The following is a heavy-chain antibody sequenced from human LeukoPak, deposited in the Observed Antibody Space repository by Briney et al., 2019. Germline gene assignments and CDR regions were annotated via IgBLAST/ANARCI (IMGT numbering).Heavy chain of an antibody. V-gene: IGHV3-66*01. J-gene: IGHJ4*02. CDR2: VNTGGST. D-gene: IGHD6-6*01. CDR3: ATDSSSRPETY. CDR1: GFFVSNNY. Sequence: GGSLRLSCAASGFFVSNNYMIWVRQAPGKGLEWVSLVNTGGSTYYADSVKDGFTISRDNSKNTLYLQMTRLRAEDTAVYYCATDSSSRPETYWGQGTRVTVSS.